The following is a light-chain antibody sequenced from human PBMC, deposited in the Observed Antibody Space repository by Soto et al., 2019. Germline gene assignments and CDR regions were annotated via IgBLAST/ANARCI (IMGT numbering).Light chain of an antibody. CDR1: QSVSSN. Sequence: EIVMTQSPATLSVSPGERATLSCRASQSVSSNLAWYQQKPGQAPRLLIYGASTRATGIPARFSGSGSGTEFTLTISSLQPDDFATYYCQQYNNYFRTFGQGTKVDIK. V-gene: IGKV3-15*01. CDR2: GAS. CDR3: QQYNNYFRT. J-gene: IGKJ1*01.